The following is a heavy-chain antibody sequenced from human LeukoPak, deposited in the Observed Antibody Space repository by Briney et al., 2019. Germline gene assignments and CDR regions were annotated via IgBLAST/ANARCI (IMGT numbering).Heavy chain of an antibody. CDR3: ARDTGSGWDY. Sequence: SETLSLTCTVSGGSISSYYWSWIRQPPGKGLEWIGYIYYSGCTNYNPSLKSRVTISVDTSKNQFSLKLSSVTAADTAVYYCARDTGSGWDYWGQGTLVTVSS. V-gene: IGHV4-59*01. J-gene: IGHJ4*02. CDR2: IYYSGCT. D-gene: IGHD6-19*01. CDR1: GGSISSYY.